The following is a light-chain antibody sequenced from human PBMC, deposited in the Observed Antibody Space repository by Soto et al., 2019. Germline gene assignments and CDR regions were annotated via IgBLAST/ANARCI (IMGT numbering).Light chain of an antibody. CDR1: NSDVGGYNY. V-gene: IGLV2-14*01. Sequence: QSALTQPAAVSGSPGQSITISCTGTNSDVGGYNYVSWYQQHPGKAPKLMIYEVSNRPSGVSNRFSASKSDNTASLTISGLQAEDEADYYCSSYTSSSTQVFGTGTKLTVL. CDR2: EVS. J-gene: IGLJ1*01. CDR3: SSYTSSSTQV.